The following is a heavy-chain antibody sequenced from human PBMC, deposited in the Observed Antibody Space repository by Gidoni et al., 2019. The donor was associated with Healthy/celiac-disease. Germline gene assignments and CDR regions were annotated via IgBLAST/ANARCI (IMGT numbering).Heavy chain of an antibody. CDR3: ARLDGIAAIDY. V-gene: IGHV4-39*01. J-gene: IGHJ4*02. Sequence: QLQLQESGPGLVKPSETLSLTCTVTGGSISSSSYYWGWIRQPPGKGLEWIGSIYSSGSTYYNPSLKSLVTISVDTSKNQFSLKLRSVTAADTAVYYCARLDGIAAIDYWGQGTLVTVSS. D-gene: IGHD6-13*01. CDR2: IYSSGST. CDR1: GGSISSSSYY.